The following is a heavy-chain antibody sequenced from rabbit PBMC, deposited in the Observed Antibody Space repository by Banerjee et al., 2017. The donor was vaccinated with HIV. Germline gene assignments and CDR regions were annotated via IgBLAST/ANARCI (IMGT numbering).Heavy chain of an antibody. CDR3: ARLPGYASATNYYL. Sequence: QEQLVESGGGLVKPGASLTLTCKTSGFSFSSGLPMGRGRQAPGKGLEWIASIDTGDGRTYYASWVNGRFTISKTSSTTVTLQMTSLTAADTATYFCARLPGYASATNYYLWGPGTLVTVS. J-gene: IGHJ4*01. D-gene: IGHD6-1*01. CDR2: IDTGDGRT. CDR1: GFSFSSGLP. V-gene: IGHV1S45*01.